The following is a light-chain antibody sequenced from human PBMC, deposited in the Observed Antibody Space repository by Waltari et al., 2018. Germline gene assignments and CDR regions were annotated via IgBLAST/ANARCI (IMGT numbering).Light chain of an antibody. J-gene: IGKJ2*03. V-gene: IGKV3-15*01. CDR1: QSVTNN. CDR3: QQYHNWPGS. Sequence: EIVMTQSPATLSVSLGERATLSCRASQSVTNNLAWYQHKPGQAPRRLIYGASTRATGIPARFSGSGSGTEFTLTISSLQSGDFVVYYCQQYHNWPGSFGQGTKLDIK. CDR2: GAS.